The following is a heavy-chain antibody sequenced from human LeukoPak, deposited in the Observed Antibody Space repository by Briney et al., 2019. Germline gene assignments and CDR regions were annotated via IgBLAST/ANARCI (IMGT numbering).Heavy chain of an antibody. J-gene: IGHJ4*02. CDR1: GFTFRSYG. V-gene: IGHV3-33*05. CDR3: ATASIVGAMDY. D-gene: IGHD1-26*01. Sequence: GGSLRLSCAASGFTFRSYGMHWVRQAPGKGLEWVAVISYDGSNKYYADSVKGRFTISRDNSKNTLYLQMNSLRAEDTAVYYCATASIVGAMDYWGQGTLVTVSS. CDR2: ISYDGSNK.